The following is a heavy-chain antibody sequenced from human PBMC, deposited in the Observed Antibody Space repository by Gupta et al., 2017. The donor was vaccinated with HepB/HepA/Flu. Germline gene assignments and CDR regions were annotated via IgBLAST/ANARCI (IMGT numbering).Heavy chain of an antibody. CDR1: GFTFSSYW. Sequence: EVQLVESGGGLVQPGGSLRLSCAASGFTFSSYWMSWVRQAPGKGLEWVANIKKDGSDKYYVDSVKGRFTISRDNAKNSLYLQMNSLRAEDTAVYYCARDDILDYYYYYIDVWGKGTTVTVS. CDR3: ARDDILDYYYYYIDV. J-gene: IGHJ6*03. CDR2: IKKDGSDK. V-gene: IGHV3-7*01.